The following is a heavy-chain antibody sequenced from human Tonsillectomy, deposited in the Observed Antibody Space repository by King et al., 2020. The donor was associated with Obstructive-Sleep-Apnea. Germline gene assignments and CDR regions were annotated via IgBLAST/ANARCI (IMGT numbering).Heavy chain of an antibody. CDR1: GYSISRGYS. CDR3: ARSYYYDSSGYPDAFDI. V-gene: IGHV4-38-2*02. Sequence: QLQESGPGLAKPSETLSLTCTVYGYSISRGYSWAGIRQSPGKGLEWIGDIHHNGSTNYNPSLKNRCAISVDTSKNQFSLKLRSVPAADTAVFYCARSYYYDSSGYPDAFDIGGQGTMVTVSS. J-gene: IGHJ3*02. CDR2: IHHNGST. D-gene: IGHD3-22*01.